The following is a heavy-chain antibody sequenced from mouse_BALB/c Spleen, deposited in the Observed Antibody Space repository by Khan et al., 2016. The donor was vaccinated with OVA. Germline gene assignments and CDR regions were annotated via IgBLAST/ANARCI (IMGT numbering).Heavy chain of an antibody. D-gene: IGHD1-2*01. Sequence: QVQLKDSGPGLVASSQNLSITCTVSGFSLTDYGVNWVRQPPGKGLEWLGMIWGDGSTDYNSALKSRLSISKDNSKSQVFLKMNSLQTDDTARFYCARELRLGGFAYWGQGTLVTVSA. CDR2: IWGDGST. V-gene: IGHV2-6-7*01. CDR1: GFSLTDYG. J-gene: IGHJ3*01. CDR3: ARELRLGGFAY.